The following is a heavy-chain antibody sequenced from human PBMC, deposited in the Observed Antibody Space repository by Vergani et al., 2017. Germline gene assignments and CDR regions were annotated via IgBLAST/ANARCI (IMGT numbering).Heavy chain of an antibody. J-gene: IGHJ6*02. CDR1: GGTFNNCD. D-gene: IGHD2-2*01. CDR3: ARVPPAAENYYYYGMDV. Sequence: QVQLVQSGAEVKKPGSSVKVSCKASGGTFNNCDISWVRQAPGQGLEWMGRIIPILGIANYAQKFQGRVTITADKSTSTAYMELSSLRSEDTAVYYCARVPPAAENYYYYGMDVWGQGTTVTVSS. V-gene: IGHV1-69*04. CDR2: IIPILGIA.